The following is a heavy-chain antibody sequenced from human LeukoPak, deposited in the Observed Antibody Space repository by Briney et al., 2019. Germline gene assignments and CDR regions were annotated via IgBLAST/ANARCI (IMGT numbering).Heavy chain of an antibody. D-gene: IGHD2-21*02. CDR3: AKDLGVVTAILNY. V-gene: IGHV3-30*18. CDR2: ISYDGSNK. CDR1: GFTFSSYG. J-gene: IGHJ4*02. Sequence: GGSLRLSCAASGFTFSSYGMHWVRQAPGKGLEWVAVISYDGSNKYYADSVKGRFTIFRDNSKNTLYLQMNSLRAEDTAVYYCAKDLGVVTAILNYWGQGTLVTVSS.